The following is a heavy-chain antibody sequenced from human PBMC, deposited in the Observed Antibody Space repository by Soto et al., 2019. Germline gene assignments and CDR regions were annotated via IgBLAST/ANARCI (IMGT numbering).Heavy chain of an antibody. V-gene: IGHV1-69*01. D-gene: IGHD6-13*01. Sequence: QVQLVQSGAEVKKPGSSVKVSCKASGGTFNSYALSWVRQASGQGLEWMGGIIPIFGKVNFAQNFQGRVTITADESTSTAYMELSSLGSEDTAVYYCARVGSAAASAGLGYYNYPMDVWGQGTTVSVSS. CDR3: ARVGSAAASAGLGYYNYPMDV. CDR1: GGTFNSYA. CDR2: IIPIFGKV. J-gene: IGHJ6*02.